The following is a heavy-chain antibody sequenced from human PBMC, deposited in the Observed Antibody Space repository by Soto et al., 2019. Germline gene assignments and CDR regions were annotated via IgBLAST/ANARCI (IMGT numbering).Heavy chain of an antibody. D-gene: IGHD4-17*01. J-gene: IGHJ6*02. CDR3: ARGPIDYLTKYYCYGMDV. Sequence: QVQLVQSGAEVKKPGSSVKVSCKASGGTCSSYAISCVRQAPGQGLEWMGGIIPIVGTANYAQKFQGRVTISADESTSTAYMELSSLRSEDTAVYYCARGPIDYLTKYYCYGMDVWGQGTTVTVSS. V-gene: IGHV1-69*01. CDR2: IIPIVGTA. CDR1: GGTCSSYA.